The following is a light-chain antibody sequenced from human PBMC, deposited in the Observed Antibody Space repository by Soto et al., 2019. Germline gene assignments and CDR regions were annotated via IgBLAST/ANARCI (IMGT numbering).Light chain of an antibody. Sequence: ETVMTQSPDTLFVSLGEGATLSCRASQSVSSHLAWYQHKPGQAPRLLIYGASTRASGIPARFSGSGSETDFTLTISSLQSEDSAVYYCQQYHNWPPITFGQGTRLEIK. V-gene: IGKV3-15*01. CDR1: QSVSSH. CDR2: GAS. J-gene: IGKJ5*01. CDR3: QQYHNWPPIT.